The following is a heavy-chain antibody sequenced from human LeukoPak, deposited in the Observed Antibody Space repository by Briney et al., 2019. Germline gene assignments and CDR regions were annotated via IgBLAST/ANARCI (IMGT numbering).Heavy chain of an antibody. CDR2: ISPYNGNT. D-gene: IGHD1-1*01. CDR3: ARAQRQWYTSDAFDI. V-gene: IGHV1-18*03. CDR1: GDTFTNYP. J-gene: IGHJ3*02. Sequence: ASVKVSCKASGDTFTNYPITWVRQAPGQGLEWMGWISPYNGNTNYAQKFQGRVTMTTDTSTSTVYLEVTRLRSDDMAVYFCARAQRQWYTSDAFDISGQGTMLTVSS.